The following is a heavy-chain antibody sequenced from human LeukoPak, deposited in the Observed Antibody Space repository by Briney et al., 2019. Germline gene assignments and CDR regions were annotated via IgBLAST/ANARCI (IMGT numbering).Heavy chain of an antibody. J-gene: IGHJ1*01. V-gene: IGHV5-51*01. CDR2: IYPGDSDT. Sequence: GESLKISCKASGYSFTNCWIGWVRQMPGKGLEWMGIIYPGDSDTRYSPSFQGQVTISADKSISTAYLQRSSLQASDTAMYYCATYAGSSSKYFQEWGQGTLVTVSS. CDR1: GYSFTNCW. CDR3: ATYAGSSSKYFQE. D-gene: IGHD3-10*01.